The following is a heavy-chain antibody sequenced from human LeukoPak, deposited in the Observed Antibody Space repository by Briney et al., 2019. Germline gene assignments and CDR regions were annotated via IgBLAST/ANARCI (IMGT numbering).Heavy chain of an antibody. D-gene: IGHD6-13*01. CDR1: GYTFTSYD. Sequence: ASVKVSCKASGYTFTSYDINWVRQATGQGLEWMGWMNPNSGNTGYAQKFQGRVTMTRNTSISTAYMELSSLRSEDTAVYYCARGRTGGSSSCYDYYYNYMDVWGKGTTVTVSS. J-gene: IGHJ6*03. CDR2: MNPNSGNT. CDR3: ARGRTGGSSSCYDYYYNYMDV. V-gene: IGHV1-8*01.